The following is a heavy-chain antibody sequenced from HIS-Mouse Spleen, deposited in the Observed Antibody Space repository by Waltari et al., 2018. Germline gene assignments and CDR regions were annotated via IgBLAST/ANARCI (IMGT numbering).Heavy chain of an antibody. Sequence: QLQLQESGPGLVKPSETLSLTCTVSGGSISSSSSYWGWIRQPPGKGLEWIESIDYSGSTYSNPSLKRRVTISVDTSKNQFSLKLSSVTAADTAVYYCAREIPYSSSWYDWYFDLWGRGTLVTVSS. V-gene: IGHV4-39*07. CDR1: GGSISSSSSY. D-gene: IGHD6-13*01. CDR3: AREIPYSSSWYDWYFDL. CDR2: IDYSGST. J-gene: IGHJ2*01.